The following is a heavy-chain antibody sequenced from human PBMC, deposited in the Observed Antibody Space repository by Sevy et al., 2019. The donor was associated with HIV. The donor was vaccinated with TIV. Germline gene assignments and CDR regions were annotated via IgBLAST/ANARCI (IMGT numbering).Heavy chain of an antibody. J-gene: IGHJ3*02. CDR2: ISAYNGNT. Sequence: ASVKVSCKASGYTFTSYGISWVRQAPGQGLEWMGWISAYNGNTNYAQKLQGRVTMTTDTSTSTAYMELRSLGSDDTAVYYCARARIAVAVLGAFDIWGQGTMVTVSS. CDR3: ARARIAVAVLGAFDI. V-gene: IGHV1-18*04. D-gene: IGHD6-19*01. CDR1: GYTFTSYG.